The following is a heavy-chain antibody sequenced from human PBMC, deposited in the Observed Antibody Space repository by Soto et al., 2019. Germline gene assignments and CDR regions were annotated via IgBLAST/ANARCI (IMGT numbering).Heavy chain of an antibody. V-gene: IGHV2-70*01. J-gene: IGHJ3*02. CDR1: GFSLSTSGMC. D-gene: IGHD4-4*01. CDR2: IDWDDDK. Sequence: SGPTLVNPTQTLTLTCTFSGFSLSTSGMCVSWIRQPPGKALEWLALIDWDDDKYYSTSLKTRLTISKDTSKNQVVLTMTNMDPVDTATYYCARIPSSYSNYGGFTPAGAFDIWGQGTMVTVSS. CDR3: ARIPSSYSNYGGFTPAGAFDI.